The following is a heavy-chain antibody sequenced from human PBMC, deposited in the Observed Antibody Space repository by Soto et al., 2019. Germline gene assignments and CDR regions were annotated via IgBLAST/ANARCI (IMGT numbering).Heavy chain of an antibody. CDR2: ISGRGGST. CDR1: GGTFSSNA. V-gene: IGHV3-23*01. D-gene: IGHD2-2*01. CDR3: AQGYCSSSICPLCLGIHV. J-gene: IGHJ6*02. Sequence: GARKRPCSAAGGTFSSNAMSWGRQSPGKGLERVSAISGRGGSTYSAYSVKRRFTISRANSKYTLSLQMNSLRDEDTAVYYCAQGYCSSSICPLCLGIHVWRPGTTVPVSS.